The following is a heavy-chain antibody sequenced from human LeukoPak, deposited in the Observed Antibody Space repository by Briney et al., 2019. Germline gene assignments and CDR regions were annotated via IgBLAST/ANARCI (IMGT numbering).Heavy chain of an antibody. Sequence: GGSLRLSCAASGFTFDDYAMHWVRQAPGKGLEWVSGISWNSGSIGYADSVKGRFTISRDNAKNSLYLQMNSLRAEDMALYYCAKAGGGDYMDVWGKGTTVTVSS. CDR3: AKAGGGDYMDV. V-gene: IGHV3-9*03. D-gene: IGHD3-16*01. CDR2: ISWNSGSI. CDR1: GFTFDDYA. J-gene: IGHJ6*03.